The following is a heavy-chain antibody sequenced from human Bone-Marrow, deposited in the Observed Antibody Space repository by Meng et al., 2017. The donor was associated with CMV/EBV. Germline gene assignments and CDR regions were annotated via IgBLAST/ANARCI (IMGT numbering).Heavy chain of an antibody. J-gene: IGHJ4*02. D-gene: IGHD3-16*02. Sequence: GESLKISCAASGFTFSNYGMHWVRQAPGKGLEWVAFIRYDGSNKYYADSVKGRFTISRDNSKNTLHLQMNSLRIEDTAVYYCAKDGRVFVKDWGQGTLVTFSS. CDR2: IRYDGSNK. CDR1: GFTFSNYG. V-gene: IGHV3-30*02. CDR3: AKDGRVFVKD.